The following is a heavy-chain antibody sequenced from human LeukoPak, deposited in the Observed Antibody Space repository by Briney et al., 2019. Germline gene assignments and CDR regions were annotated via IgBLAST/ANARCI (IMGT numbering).Heavy chain of an antibody. CDR1: GFTFSSYA. J-gene: IGHJ6*02. CDR3: AQAKGMVAATGYYYYGMDV. CDR2: ISGSGGST. D-gene: IGHD2-15*01. Sequence: GGSLRLSCAASGFTFSSYAMSWVRQAPGKGLEWVSAISGSGGSTYYADSVKGRFTISRDNSKNTLYLQMNSLRAEDTAVYYCAQAKGMVAATGYYYYGMDVWGQGTTVTVSS. V-gene: IGHV3-23*01.